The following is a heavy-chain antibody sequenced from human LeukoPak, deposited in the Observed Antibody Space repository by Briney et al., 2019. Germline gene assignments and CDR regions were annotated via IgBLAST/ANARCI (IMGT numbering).Heavy chain of an antibody. CDR1: GFRFDDFY. CDR2: ISASGGMM. D-gene: IGHD4/OR15-4a*01. CDR3: ARHMVLSPCDY. Sequence: PGGSLRLSCAASGFRFDDFYVSWIRQAPGKGLEWVSFISASGGMMDHADSVKGRFTISRDNAKNSVHLEMNNLKAEDTAVYHCARHMVLSPCDYWGPGTLVTVSP. V-gene: IGHV3-11*01. J-gene: IGHJ4*02.